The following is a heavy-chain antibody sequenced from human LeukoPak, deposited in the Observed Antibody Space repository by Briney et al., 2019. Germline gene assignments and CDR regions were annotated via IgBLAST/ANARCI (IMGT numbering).Heavy chain of an antibody. Sequence: ASVRVSCKASGYTFTSYDINWVRQATGQGLEWMGWMNPNSGNTGYAQKFQGRVTITRNTSISTAYMELSSLRSEDTAVYYCARGLCTYDFWSGYYNDYYYYMDVWGKGTTVTVSS. V-gene: IGHV1-8*03. CDR3: ARGLCTYDFWSGYYNDYYYYMDV. D-gene: IGHD3-3*01. CDR1: GYTFTSYD. CDR2: MNPNSGNT. J-gene: IGHJ6*03.